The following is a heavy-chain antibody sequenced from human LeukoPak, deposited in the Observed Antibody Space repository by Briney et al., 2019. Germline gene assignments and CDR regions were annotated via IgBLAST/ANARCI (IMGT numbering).Heavy chain of an antibody. CDR3: AYWLSTVGWFDP. CDR2: INHSGST. V-gene: IGHV4-34*01. J-gene: IGHJ5*02. CDR1: GGSFSGYY. Sequence: SETLSPTCAVYGGSFSGYYWSWIRQPPGKGLEWIGEINHSGSTNYNPSLKSRVTISVDTSKNQFSLKLSSVTAADTAVYYCAYWLSTVGWFDPWGQGTLVTVSS. D-gene: IGHD3-9*01.